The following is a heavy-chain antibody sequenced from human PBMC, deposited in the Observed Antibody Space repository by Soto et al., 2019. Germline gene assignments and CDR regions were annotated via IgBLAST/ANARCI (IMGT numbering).Heavy chain of an antibody. CDR2: IYYSGST. Sequence: SETLSLTCTVSGGSISSYYWSWIRQPPGKGLEWIGCIYYSGSTNYNPSLKSRVTISVDTSKNQFSLKLSSVTAADTAVYYCARAEGYYGSGSYSAFDIWGQGTMVTVSS. CDR3: ARAEGYYGSGSYSAFDI. J-gene: IGHJ3*02. V-gene: IGHV4-59*01. D-gene: IGHD3-10*01. CDR1: GGSISSYY.